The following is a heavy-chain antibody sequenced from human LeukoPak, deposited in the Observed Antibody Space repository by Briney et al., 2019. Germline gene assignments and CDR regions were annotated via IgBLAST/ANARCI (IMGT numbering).Heavy chain of an antibody. CDR3: ARMIDYNYGYAFDY. Sequence: PGGSLRLSCAASGFTFSSYTMNWVRQAPGKGLEWVSYISSSGSISYADSVKGRSTISRDNAKNSLYLQMNSLRDEDTAVYYCARMIDYNYGYAFDYWGQGTLVTVSS. V-gene: IGHV3-48*02. J-gene: IGHJ4*02. D-gene: IGHD5-18*01. CDR2: ISSSGSI. CDR1: GFTFSSYT.